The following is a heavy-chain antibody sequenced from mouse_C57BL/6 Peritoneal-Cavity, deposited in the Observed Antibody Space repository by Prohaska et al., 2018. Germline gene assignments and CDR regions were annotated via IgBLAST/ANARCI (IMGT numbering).Heavy chain of an antibody. J-gene: IGHJ4*01. V-gene: IGHV10-1*01. Sequence: EVQLVESGGGLVQPKGSLKLSCAASGFSFNTYAMNWVRQAPGKGLEWVARIRIKSNNYATYYADSVKDRFTISRDDSESMLYLQMNNLKTEDTAMYYCVSELGQGYAMDYWGQGTSVTVSS. D-gene: IGHD4-1*01. CDR1: GFSFNTYA. CDR3: VSELGQGYAMDY. CDR2: IRIKSNNYAT.